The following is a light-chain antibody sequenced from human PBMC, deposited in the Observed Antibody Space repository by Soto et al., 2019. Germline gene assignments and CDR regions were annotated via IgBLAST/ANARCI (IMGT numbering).Light chain of an antibody. CDR2: EVS. J-gene: IGLJ1*01. CDR1: SSDVGGYDY. Sequence: QSALTQPACVCGSPGQSITISCTGTSSDVGGYDYVSWYQLHPGKAPKLMVFEVSNRPSGVSYRFSGSKSGNTASLNTSGLQAEDEADYFCSSYSISTAYLFGTGTKVTVL. CDR3: SSYSISTAYL. V-gene: IGLV2-14*01.